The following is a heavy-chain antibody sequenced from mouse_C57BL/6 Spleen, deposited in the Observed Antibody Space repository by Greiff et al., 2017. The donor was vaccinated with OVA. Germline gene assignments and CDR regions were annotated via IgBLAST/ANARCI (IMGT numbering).Heavy chain of an antibody. CDR3: AVITTVVDY. CDR2: ISDGGSYT. V-gene: IGHV5-4*01. J-gene: IGHJ2*01. Sequence: EVQGVESGGGLVKPGGSLKLSCAASGFTFSSYAMSWVRQTPEKRLEWVATISDGGSYTYYPDNVKGRFTISRDNAKNNLYLQMSHLKSEDTAMYYCAVITTVVDYWGQGTTLTVSS. CDR1: GFTFSSYA. D-gene: IGHD1-1*01.